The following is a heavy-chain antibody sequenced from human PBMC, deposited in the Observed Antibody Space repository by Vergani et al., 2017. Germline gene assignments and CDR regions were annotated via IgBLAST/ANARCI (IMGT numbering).Heavy chain of an antibody. V-gene: IGHV4-39*01. CDR2: IYHSGCA. D-gene: IGHD3-9*01. CDR3: ARTESFILRYCHWAL. J-gene: IGHJ4*02. CDR1: GGSITSSSYY. Sequence: QVQLQESCPGLVKSSETLYLTCTVSGGSITSSSYYLGWLRQPPGKGLEWIGNIYHSGCAYYNPSLKGRVTIAVDTSNNQFSLEVTSVTAADTAIYFCARTESFILRYCHWALWGQGTLVTVSS.